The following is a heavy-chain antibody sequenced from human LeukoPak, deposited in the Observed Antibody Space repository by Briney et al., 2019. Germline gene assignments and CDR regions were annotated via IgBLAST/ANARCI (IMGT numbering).Heavy chain of an antibody. Sequence: ASVKVSCKASGYTFSGYQVHWLRQAPGQGLEWMGRMNPSSGVTNYAQKFQGRVTMTRDTSINTAYLDLSALKSDDTGVYYCASRAASVTLGYWGQGTLVTVSS. CDR3: ASRAASVTLGY. CDR2: MNPSSGVT. V-gene: IGHV1-2*05. D-gene: IGHD2-15*01. J-gene: IGHJ4*02. CDR1: GYTFSGYQ.